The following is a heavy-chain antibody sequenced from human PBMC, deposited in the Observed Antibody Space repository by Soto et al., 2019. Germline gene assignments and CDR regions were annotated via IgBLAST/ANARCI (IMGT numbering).Heavy chain of an antibody. J-gene: IGHJ4*02. CDR2: IWYDGSNK. Sequence: GESLKISCAASGFTFRSYGMHWVRQAPGKGLEWVAVIWYDGSNKYYGDSVKGRFTISRDNSQNTLHLQMNSLRAEDTAVYYCARASDAFYPNPIDYWGQGTLVTVSS. CDR1: GFTFRSYG. CDR3: ARASDAFYPNPIDY. D-gene: IGHD3-16*01. V-gene: IGHV3-33*01.